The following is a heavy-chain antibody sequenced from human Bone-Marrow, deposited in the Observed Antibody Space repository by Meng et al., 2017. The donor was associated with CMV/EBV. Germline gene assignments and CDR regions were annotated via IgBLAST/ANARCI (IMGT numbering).Heavy chain of an antibody. Sequence: GGSLSPSCPASGFSFSSYWMSWVRQAPGKGLEWVANIKQDGSEKYYVDSVKGRFTISRDNAKNSLYLQMNSLRAEDTAVYYCARDKSYSLGPGDSSGYYWGHSTLVTVSS. CDR3: ARDKSYSLGPGDSSGYY. J-gene: IGHJ1*01. D-gene: IGHD3-22*01. CDR1: GFSFSSYW. CDR2: IKQDGSEK. V-gene: IGHV3-7*03.